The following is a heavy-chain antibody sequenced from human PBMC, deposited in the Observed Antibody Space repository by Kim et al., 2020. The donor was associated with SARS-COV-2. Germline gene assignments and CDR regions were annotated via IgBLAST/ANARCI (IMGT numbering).Heavy chain of an antibody. J-gene: IGHJ4*02. D-gene: IGHD2-15*01. V-gene: IGHV3-11*01. Sequence: TYYAALAKGRFPLPRDNAKNSLYLQMNSLGAEDTAVYYCARERGRAFDYWGQGTLVTVSS. CDR3: ARERGRAFDY. CDR2: T.